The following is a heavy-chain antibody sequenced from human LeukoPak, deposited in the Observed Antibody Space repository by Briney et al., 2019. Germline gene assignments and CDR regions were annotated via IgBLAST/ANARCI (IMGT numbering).Heavy chain of an antibody. CDR1: GYTFTGYY. V-gene: IGHV1-2*02. Sequence: ASVKVSCKASGYTFTGYYMHWVRQAPGQGLEWMGWINPNSGGTNYAQKFHGRVTMTSDTSISTAYMELSRLRSDDTAVYYCARGGGYSGYDFVDYWGQGTLVTVSS. D-gene: IGHD5-12*01. CDR3: ARGGGYSGYDFVDY. J-gene: IGHJ4*02. CDR2: INPNSGGT.